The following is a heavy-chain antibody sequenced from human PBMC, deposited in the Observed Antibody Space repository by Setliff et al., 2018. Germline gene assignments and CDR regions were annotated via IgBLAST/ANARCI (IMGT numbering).Heavy chain of an antibody. CDR2: IFPSGST. V-gene: IGHV4-61*02. D-gene: IGHD1-26*01. CDR1: GGSIGRGSRY. Sequence: PSETLSLTCTVSGGSIGRGSRYWSWIRQPAGKGLEWIGRIFPSGSTNYNPSLKSRVTISVDTSKNQFSLKLSSVTAADTAVYYCARDRRIVGARHAFDIWGQGTMVTVS. CDR3: ARDRRIVGARHAFDI. J-gene: IGHJ3*02.